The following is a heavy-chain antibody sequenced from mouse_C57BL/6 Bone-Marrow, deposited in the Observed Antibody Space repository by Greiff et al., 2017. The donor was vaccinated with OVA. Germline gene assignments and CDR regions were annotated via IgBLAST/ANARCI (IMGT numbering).Heavy chain of an antibody. D-gene: IGHD2-2*01. J-gene: IGHJ3*01. CDR1: GYTFTDYY. CDR2: INPNNGGT. Sequence: EVKLQQSGPELVKPGASVKISCKASGYTFTDYYMNWVKQSHGKSLEWIGDINPNNGGTSYNQKFKGKATLTVDKSSSTAYMELRSLTSEDSAVYYCARPFYYGYDGFAYWGQGTLVTVSA. V-gene: IGHV1-26*01. CDR3: ARPFYYGYDGFAY.